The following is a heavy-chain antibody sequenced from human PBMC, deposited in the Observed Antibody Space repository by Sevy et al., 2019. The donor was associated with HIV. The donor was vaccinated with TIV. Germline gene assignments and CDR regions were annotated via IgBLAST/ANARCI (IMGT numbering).Heavy chain of an antibody. Sequence: SGPTLVNPAQTLTLTCSFSGFSLNTSEVGVGWIRLPPGKALEWLALIFWDDEKRYSPPLKNRLTITKDTSKNQVVLTMTNMDPVDTATYYCARFLKGDYTNYFDSWDQGSLVTVSS. D-gene: IGHD4-4*01. J-gene: IGHJ4*02. V-gene: IGHV2-5*02. CDR3: ARFLKGDYTNYFDS. CDR2: IFWDDEK. CDR1: GFSLNTSEVG.